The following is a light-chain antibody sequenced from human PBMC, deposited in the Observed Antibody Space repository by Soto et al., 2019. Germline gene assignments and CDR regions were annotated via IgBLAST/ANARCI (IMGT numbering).Light chain of an antibody. CDR1: QSVSSSY. Sequence: EIVLTQSPGSLSLSPGERATLSCRATQSVSSSYLAWYQQKPGQAPRLLIHGGSSRATGIPDRFSCSGSGTDFTLTISRLEPEDSAVYYCQQYGSSALTFGGGTKVEIK. J-gene: IGKJ4*01. V-gene: IGKV3-20*01. CDR2: GGS. CDR3: QQYGSSALT.